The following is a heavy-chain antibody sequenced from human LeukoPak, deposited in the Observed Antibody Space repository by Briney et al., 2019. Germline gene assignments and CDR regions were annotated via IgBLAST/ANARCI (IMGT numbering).Heavy chain of an antibody. CDR2: IRSKAYGGTT. CDR1: GFTFSDYY. J-gene: IGHJ6*03. V-gene: IGHV3-49*04. CDR3: TRDGERSSSWYGYYYYYYYMDV. Sequence: PGGSLRLSCAASGFTFSDYYMSWVRQAPGKGLEWVGFIRSKAYGGTTEYAASVKGRFTISRDDSKSIAYLQMNSLKTEDTAVYYCTRDGERSSSWYGYYYYYYYMDVWGKGTTVTISS. D-gene: IGHD6-13*01.